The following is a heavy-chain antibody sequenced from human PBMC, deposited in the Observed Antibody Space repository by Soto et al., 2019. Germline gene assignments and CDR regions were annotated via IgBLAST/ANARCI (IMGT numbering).Heavy chain of an antibody. D-gene: IGHD1-7*01. Sequence: PSQTLSLTRAISGDSVSSNSAAWNWIRQSPSRGLEWLGRTYYRSKWYNDYAVSVKSRITINPDTSKNQFSLQLNSVTPEDTAVYYCARARRHNWNYGYYYYGMDVWGQGTTVTVSS. CDR2: TYYRSKWYN. CDR3: ARARRHNWNYGYYYYGMDV. V-gene: IGHV6-1*01. CDR1: GDSVSSNSAA. J-gene: IGHJ6*02.